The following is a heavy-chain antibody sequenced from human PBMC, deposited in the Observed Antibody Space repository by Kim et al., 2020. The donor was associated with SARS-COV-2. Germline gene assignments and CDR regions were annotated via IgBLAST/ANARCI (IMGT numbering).Heavy chain of an antibody. D-gene: IGHD6-19*01. Sequence: KYYAASVKGRFTISRDNAKNSLYLQMNSLRAEDTAVYYCAQGRNTVAGNYWGQGTLVTVSS. V-gene: IGHV3-21*01. J-gene: IGHJ4*02. CDR3: AQGRNTVAGNY. CDR2: K.